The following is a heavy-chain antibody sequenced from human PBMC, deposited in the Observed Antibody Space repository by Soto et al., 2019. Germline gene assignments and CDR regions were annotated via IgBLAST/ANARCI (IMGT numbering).Heavy chain of an antibody. V-gene: IGHV1-3*01. CDR3: ARVRNRAAAPPSYTSYGRDF. D-gene: IGHD6-13*01. CDR1: GYTFTSYA. Sequence: ASVKVSCKASGYTFTSYAMHWVRQAPGQRLEWMGWINAGNGNTKYSQKFQGRVTITRDTSASTAYMELSSLRSEDTAVYYCARVRNRAAAPPSYTSYGRDFGGKDTTVTVSS. CDR2: INAGNGNT. J-gene: IGHJ6*04.